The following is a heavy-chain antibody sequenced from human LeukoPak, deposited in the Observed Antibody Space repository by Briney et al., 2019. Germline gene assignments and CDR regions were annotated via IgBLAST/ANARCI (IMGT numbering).Heavy chain of an antibody. CDR1: GGSISSSSYY. D-gene: IGHD2-21*02. Sequence: SETLSLTCTVSGGSISSSSYYWGWIRQPPGKGLEWIGHIFYSGSTDYNPSLKSRVTISGDTPKNQFSLKLRSVTAADTAIYYCARSYCGGDCYRNWFDPWGQGTLVTVSS. V-gene: IGHV4-39*07. J-gene: IGHJ5*02. CDR3: ARSYCGGDCYRNWFDP. CDR2: IFYSGST.